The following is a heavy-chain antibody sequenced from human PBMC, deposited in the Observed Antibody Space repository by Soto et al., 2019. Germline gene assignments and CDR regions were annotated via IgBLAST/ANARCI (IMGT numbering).Heavy chain of an antibody. CDR1: GYTFTDYA. CDR3: ARAAYCCSTSCPDAFDI. J-gene: IGHJ3*02. Sequence: QVQFVQSGAELKKPGASVRVSCKASGYTFTDYAMHWVRQAPGQGLEWMGWINAGNGNTKYSQKFQGRVTITRDTSARTADVELNSLTSEDTAVYYCARAAYCCSTSCPDAFDIWGQGTMVTGSS. D-gene: IGHD2-2*01. V-gene: IGHV1-3*01. CDR2: INAGNGNT.